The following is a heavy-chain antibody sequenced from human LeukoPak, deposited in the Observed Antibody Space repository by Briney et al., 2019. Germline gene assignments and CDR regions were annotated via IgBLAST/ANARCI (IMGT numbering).Heavy chain of an antibody. V-gene: IGHV3-30-3*01. CDR3: ARDDCSGGSCYILID. D-gene: IGHD2-15*01. CDR1: GFTFSSYA. Sequence: GGSLRLSCAASGFTFSSYAMHWVRQAPGKGLEWVAVISYDGSNKYYADSVKGRFTISRDNSKNTLYLQMNSLRAEDTAVYYCARDDCSGGSCYILIDWGQGTLVTVSS. CDR2: ISYDGSNK. J-gene: IGHJ4*02.